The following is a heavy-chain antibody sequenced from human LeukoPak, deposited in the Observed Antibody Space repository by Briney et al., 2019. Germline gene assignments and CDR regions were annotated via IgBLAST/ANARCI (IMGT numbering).Heavy chain of an antibody. CDR1: GYTFNSYG. V-gene: IGHV1-18*01. J-gene: IGHJ5*02. D-gene: IGHD3-9*01. CDR3: ARDFLYHDILTGPDH. Sequence: ASVRVSCKASGYTFNSYGISWVRQAPGQGLEWMGWISAYNGNTKYAQNFLGRVTMTTDTSGRTVYMELRSLTSDDTAVYYCARDFLYHDILTGPDHWGQGTLVTVSS. CDR2: ISAYNGNT.